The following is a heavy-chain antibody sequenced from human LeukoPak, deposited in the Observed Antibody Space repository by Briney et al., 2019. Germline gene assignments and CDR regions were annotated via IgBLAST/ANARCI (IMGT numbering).Heavy chain of an antibody. J-gene: IGHJ3*02. CDR3: VRGSETGTYYSGYDGAFDI. CDR2: INSKSGGT. CDR1: GYTFTDYY. D-gene: IGHD1-26*01. Sequence: ASVRVSCKSSGYTFTDYYIHWVRQAPGQGLEWMGWINSKSGGTNYAQTFQGRVTMTRDTSISTTYMELSRLRSDDTAVYYCVRGSETGTYYSGYDGAFDIWGQGTMVTVSS. V-gene: IGHV1-2*02.